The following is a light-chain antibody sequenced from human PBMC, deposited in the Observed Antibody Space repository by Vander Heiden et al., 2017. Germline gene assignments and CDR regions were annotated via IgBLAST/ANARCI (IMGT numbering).Light chain of an antibody. Sequence: QSVLTPPPSASGTPGQRVTISCSGSSSNIGSNYVYWYQQLPVTAPKLLIYRNNQRPSGVPDRFSGSKSGTSASLAISGLRSEDEADYYCAAWDDSLSGPVFGGGTKLTVL. V-gene: IGLV1-47*01. J-gene: IGLJ2*01. CDR3: AAWDDSLSGPV. CDR2: RNN. CDR1: SSNIGSNY.